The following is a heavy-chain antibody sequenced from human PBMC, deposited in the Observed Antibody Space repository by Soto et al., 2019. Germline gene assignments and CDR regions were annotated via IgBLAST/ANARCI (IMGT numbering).Heavy chain of an antibody. CDR1: GGSFSGYY. V-gene: IGHV4-34*01. CDR2: INHSGST. J-gene: IGHJ6*03. Sequence: SETLSLTCAVCGGSFSGYYWSWIRQPPGKGLEWIGEINHSGSTNYNPSLKSRVTISVDTSKNQFSLKLSSVTAADTAVYYCARGWGYDFWSGYYSINYYYYMDVWGKGTTVTVSS. CDR3: ARGWGYDFWSGYYSINYYYYMDV. D-gene: IGHD3-3*01.